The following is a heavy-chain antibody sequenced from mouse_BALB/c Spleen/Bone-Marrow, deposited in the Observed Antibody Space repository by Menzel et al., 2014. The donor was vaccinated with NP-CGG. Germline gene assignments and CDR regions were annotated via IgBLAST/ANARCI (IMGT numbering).Heavy chain of an antibody. D-gene: IGHD1-1*01. V-gene: IGHV1S127*01. CDR1: GYTFTSYW. CDR2: IDPSDSYT. Sequence: VQLQQSGAELVKPGASVKMSCKASGYTFTSYWMHWVKQRPGQGLEWIGTIDPSDSYTSYSQKFKGKATLTVDTSSSTAYMQLSSLTSEDSAVYYCTRRDTTVERAWFAYWGQGTLVTVSA. CDR3: TRRDTTVERAWFAY. J-gene: IGHJ3*01.